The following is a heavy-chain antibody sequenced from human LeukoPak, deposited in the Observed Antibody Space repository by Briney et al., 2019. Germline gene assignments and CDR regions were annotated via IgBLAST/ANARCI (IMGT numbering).Heavy chain of an antibody. Sequence: SETLPLTCTVSGGSISSYYWSWIRQPPGKGLEWIGYIYYSGSTNYNPSLKSRVTISLDTSKNQFSLKLSSVTAADTAVYYCARQHGDYRPPYYYYMDVWGKGTTVTVSS. CDR3: ARQHGDYRPPYYYYMDV. CDR1: GGSISSYY. D-gene: IGHD4-17*01. CDR2: IYYSGST. V-gene: IGHV4-59*08. J-gene: IGHJ6*03.